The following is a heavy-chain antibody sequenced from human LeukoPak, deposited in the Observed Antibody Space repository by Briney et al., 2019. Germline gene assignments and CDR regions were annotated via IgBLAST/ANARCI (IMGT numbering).Heavy chain of an antibody. D-gene: IGHD2-15*01. CDR2: IRYDGSNK. CDR3: AKDPGYCSGGSCYNPA. Sequence: GGSLRLSCAASGLTFSSYGMHWVRQAPGKGLEWVAFIRYDGSNKYYADSVKGRFTISRDNSKNTLYLQMNSLRAEDTAVYYCAKDPGYCSGGSCYNPAWGQGTLVTVSS. J-gene: IGHJ4*02. CDR1: GLTFSSYG. V-gene: IGHV3-30*02.